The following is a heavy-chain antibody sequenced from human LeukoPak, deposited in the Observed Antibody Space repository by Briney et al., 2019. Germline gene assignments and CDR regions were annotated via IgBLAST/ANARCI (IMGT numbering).Heavy chain of an antibody. D-gene: IGHD1-1*01. V-gene: IGHV1-46*01. CDR2: INPSGGST. CDR1: GYTFTTYY. CDR3: ARDTTRYFDY. J-gene: IGHJ4*02. Sequence: ASVKVSCKASGYTFTTYYMHWVRQGPGQGLEWMGIINPSGGSTSYTQKFQGRVTMTRDTSTSIVYMELSSLRSEDTAVYYCARDTTRYFDYWGQGTLVTVSS.